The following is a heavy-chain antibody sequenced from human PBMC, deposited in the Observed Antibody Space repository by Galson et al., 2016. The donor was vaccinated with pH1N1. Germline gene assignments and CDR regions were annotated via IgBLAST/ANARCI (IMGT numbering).Heavy chain of an antibody. D-gene: IGHD3-22*01. J-gene: IGHJ2*01. CDR1: GGTFGSFG. V-gene: IGHV1-69*13. CDR3: AREDYYDTGLSDWYFDL. CDR2: IIPIFNTA. Sequence: SVKVSCKASGGTFGSFGINWVRQAPGQGLEWMGGIIPIFNTAKYARNFQGRVTITADESTTTAYMELSSLRSDDTAVYFCAREDYYDTGLSDWYFDLWGRGTLLTVSS.